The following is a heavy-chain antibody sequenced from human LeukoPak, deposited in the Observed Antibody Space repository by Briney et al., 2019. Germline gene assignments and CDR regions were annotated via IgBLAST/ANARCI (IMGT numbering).Heavy chain of an antibody. CDR1: GVTFSSYA. CDR3: ARGFVLGAAKYYFDY. D-gene: IGHD2-21*02. V-gene: IGHV3-30-3*01. J-gene: IGHJ4*02. CDR2: ISYDGSNK. Sequence: PGGSLRLSSAASGVTFSSYAMHWVRQAPGKGLEWVAVISYDGSNKYYADSVKGRFTISRDNSKNALSLQMNSLRAEDTALYYCARGFVLGAAKYYFDYGGQGALVTVSS.